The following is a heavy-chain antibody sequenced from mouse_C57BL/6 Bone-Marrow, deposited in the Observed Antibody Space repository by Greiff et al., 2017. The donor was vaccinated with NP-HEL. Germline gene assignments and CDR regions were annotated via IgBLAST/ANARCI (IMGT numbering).Heavy chain of an antibody. D-gene: IGHD1-1*01. J-gene: IGHJ2*01. V-gene: IGHV1-50*01. CDR3: ARGDYYGSSSYYFDY. CDR2: IDPSDSYT. Sequence: VQLHQPGAELVKPGASVKLSCKASGYTFTSYWMQWVKQRPGQGLEWIGEIDPSDSYTNYNQKFKGKATLTVDTSSSTAYMQLSSLTSEDSAVYYCARGDYYGSSSYYFDYWGQGTTLTVSS. CDR1: GYTFTSYW.